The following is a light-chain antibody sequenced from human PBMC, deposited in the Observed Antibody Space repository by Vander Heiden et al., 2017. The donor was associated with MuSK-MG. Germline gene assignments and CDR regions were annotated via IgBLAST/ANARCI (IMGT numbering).Light chain of an antibody. Sequence: QSVLTQPPSVSGAPGQRVTLSCTGSSPNIGAGYDVHWYQQLPGTAPKLLIYGNNNRPSGVPDRFSGSKSGTSASLAITGLQAEDEADYYCQSYDSSLSGSVFGGGTKLTVL. V-gene: IGLV1-40*01. J-gene: IGLJ2*01. CDR2: GNN. CDR1: SPNIGAGYD. CDR3: QSYDSSLSGSV.